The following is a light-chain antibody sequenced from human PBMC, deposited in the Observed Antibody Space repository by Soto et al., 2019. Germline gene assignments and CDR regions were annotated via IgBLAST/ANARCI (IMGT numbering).Light chain of an antibody. CDR3: SSYTSSSTLGHVV. J-gene: IGLJ2*01. CDR1: SSDVGGYNY. CDR2: DVS. V-gene: IGLV2-14*01. Sequence: QSALTQPASVSGSPGQSITISCTGTSSDVGGYNYVSWHQQHPGKAPKLMIYDVSNRPSGVSNRFSGSKSGNTASLTISGLQAEDEADYYCSSYTSSSTLGHVVFGGGTQLTVL.